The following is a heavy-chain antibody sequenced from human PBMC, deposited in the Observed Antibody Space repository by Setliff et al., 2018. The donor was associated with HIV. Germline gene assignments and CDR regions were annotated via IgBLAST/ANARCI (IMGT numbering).Heavy chain of an antibody. CDR1: GFTVSRNS. D-gene: IGHD2-15*01. CDR2: IYTSGRT. J-gene: IGHJ4*02. Sequence: PGGSLRLSCAASGFTVSRNSVSWVRQAPGKGLEWVSLIYTSGRTNYADSVKGRFTISRDNSKNTLYLQMNNLRAEDTAVYYCATRGRAYYLDTSGYFDSWGQGALVTVSS. V-gene: IGHV3-66*01. CDR3: ATRGRAYYLDTSGYFDS.